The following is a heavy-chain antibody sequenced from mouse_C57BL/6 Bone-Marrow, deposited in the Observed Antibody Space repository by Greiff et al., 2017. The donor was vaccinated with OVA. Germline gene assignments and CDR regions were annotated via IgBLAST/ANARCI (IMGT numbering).Heavy chain of an antibody. CDR3: ARYSNFVWYFDV. CDR1: GFNIKNTY. Sequence: EVMLVESVAELVRPGASVKLSCTASGFNIKNTYMHWVKQRPEQGLEWIGRIDPANGNTKYAPKFQGKATITADTSSNTAYLHLTSLTSEDHAIYYWARYSNFVWYFDVWGKGTTVTVSS. D-gene: IGHD2-5*01. CDR2: IDPANGNT. V-gene: IGHV14-3*01. J-gene: IGHJ1*03.